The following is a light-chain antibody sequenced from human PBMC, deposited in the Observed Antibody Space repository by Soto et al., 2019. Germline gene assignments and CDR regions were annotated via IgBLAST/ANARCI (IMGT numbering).Light chain of an antibody. V-gene: IGKV1-39*01. Sequence: DIELTQSPSSLSAYVGDRVTITCRASQTISHYLQWYQQKPGRAPKALIHAASRLQSGAPSRFSGSGSGTDFTLTISSLQPKDAATYVCQQDYTPPITFGQGTQLEIK. J-gene: IGKJ5*01. CDR2: AAS. CDR1: QTISHY. CDR3: QQDYTPPIT.